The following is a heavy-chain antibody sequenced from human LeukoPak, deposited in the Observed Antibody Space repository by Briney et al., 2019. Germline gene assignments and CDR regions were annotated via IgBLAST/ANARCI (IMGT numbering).Heavy chain of an antibody. CDR1: GYTFTGYY. D-gene: IGHD1-26*01. CDR2: TNPNSGGT. J-gene: IGHJ4*02. Sequence: ASVKVSCKASGYTFTGYYMHWVRQAPGQGLEWMGRTNPNSGGTNYAQKFQGRVTMPRDTSISTAYMELSRLRSDDTAVYYCARVRSGSFFDYWGQGTLVTVSS. CDR3: ARVRSGSFFDY. V-gene: IGHV1-2*06.